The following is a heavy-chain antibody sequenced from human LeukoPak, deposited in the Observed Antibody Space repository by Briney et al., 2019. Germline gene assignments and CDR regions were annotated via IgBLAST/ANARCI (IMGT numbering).Heavy chain of an antibody. CDR2: IYYSGST. CDR1: GGSISSYY. D-gene: IGHD3-9*01. Sequence: SETLSLTCTVSGGSISSYYWSWIRQPPGKGLEWIGYIYYSGSTNYNPSLKSRVTISVDTSKNQFSLKLSSVTAADTAVYYCARGVGHYDILTGYYPPGDWFDPWGQGTLVTVSS. V-gene: IGHV4-59*01. J-gene: IGHJ5*02. CDR3: ARGVGHYDILTGYYPPGDWFDP.